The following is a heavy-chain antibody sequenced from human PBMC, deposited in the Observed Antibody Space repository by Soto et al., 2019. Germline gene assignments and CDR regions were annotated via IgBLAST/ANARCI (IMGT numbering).Heavy chain of an antibody. CDR2: ISGSGGST. CDR1: GFTFSSYA. V-gene: IGHV3-23*01. Sequence: EVQLLESGGGLVQPGGSLRLSCAASGFTFSSYAMSWVRQAPGKGLEWVSAISGSGGSTYYADSVKGRFTISRDNSKNTLYLQMNSLRAEDTAVYYCAKPPAAVKPSGIYYYMDVWGKGTTVTVSS. CDR3: AKPPAAVKPSGIYYYMDV. J-gene: IGHJ6*03. D-gene: IGHD2-2*01.